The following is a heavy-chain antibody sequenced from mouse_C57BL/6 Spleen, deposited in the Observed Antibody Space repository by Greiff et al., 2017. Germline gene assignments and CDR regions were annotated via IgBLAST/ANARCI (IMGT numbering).Heavy chain of an antibody. V-gene: IGHV5-17*01. Sequence: EVKLVESGGGLVKPGGSLKLSCAASGFTFSDYGMHWVRQAPEKGLEWVAYISSGSSTIYYADTVKGRFTISRDTAKNTLFLQMTRLMSEDTAMYYCARTYSNSHAMCYWGQGTSVTVSS. CDR3: ARTYSNSHAMCY. CDR2: ISSGSSTI. J-gene: IGHJ4*01. CDR1: GFTFSDYG. D-gene: IGHD2-5*01.